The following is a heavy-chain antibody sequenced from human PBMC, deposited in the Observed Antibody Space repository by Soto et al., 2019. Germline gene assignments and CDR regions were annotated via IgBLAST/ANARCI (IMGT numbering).Heavy chain of an antibody. J-gene: IGHJ4*02. CDR3: AKAFLRGYSHGFLGY. D-gene: IGHD5-18*01. CDR1: GFPFSIYA. V-gene: IGHV3-23*01. Sequence: GGSLRLSCAASGFPFSIYAMSLVRQSPGKGLEWVSSISVSGGSTYYADSVKGRFTISRDNSKNTLYLQMNSLRAEDTAVYYCAKAFLRGYSHGFLGYWGQGTMVTVSS. CDR2: ISVSGGST.